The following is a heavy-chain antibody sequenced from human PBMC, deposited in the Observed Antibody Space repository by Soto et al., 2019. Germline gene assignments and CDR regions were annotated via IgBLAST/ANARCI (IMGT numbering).Heavy chain of an antibody. CDR2: MYNIGTT. D-gene: IGHD2-21*02. CDR3: ARDLWGYCGTDCYPLDV. Sequence: QVQLQESGPGLVKPSETLSLTCTVSGGSISGNYWCWIRQPPGKGLEWIVYMYNIGTTVYNPSFKSRLTISVATSKRQFSLRLNSVTAADTAVYYCARDLWGYCGTDCYPLDVWVQGTTVTVSS. V-gene: IGHV4-59*01. J-gene: IGHJ6*02. CDR1: GGSISGNY.